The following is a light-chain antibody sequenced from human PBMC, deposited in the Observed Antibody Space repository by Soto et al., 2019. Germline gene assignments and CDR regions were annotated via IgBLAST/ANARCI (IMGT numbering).Light chain of an antibody. CDR2: AAS. J-gene: IGKJ1*01. Sequence: DIQMTQSPSSLSASVGGRVTITCRASQAINNYLVWFQQKPGKAPKVLIYAASTLQTGVPSRFSGSGSGTDFILTINWLQSEDFATYYCQQYYDYPRTFGQGTKVDIK. CDR3: QQYYDYPRT. V-gene: IGKV1-16*01. CDR1: QAINNY.